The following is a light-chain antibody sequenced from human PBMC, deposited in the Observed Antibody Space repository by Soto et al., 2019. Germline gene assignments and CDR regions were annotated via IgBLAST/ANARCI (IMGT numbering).Light chain of an antibody. CDR1: QSVSNF. CDR2: DTY. V-gene: IGKV3-11*01. J-gene: IGKJ5*01. Sequence: DIVLTQSPATLSLSPGDTATLSCRANQSVSNFLAWYQQKPGQAPRLLIYDTYNRATGVPARFSGSGSGTDFTLTISRLEPEDFAVYYCQQYGTSPRTFGQGTRLEIK. CDR3: QQYGTSPRT.